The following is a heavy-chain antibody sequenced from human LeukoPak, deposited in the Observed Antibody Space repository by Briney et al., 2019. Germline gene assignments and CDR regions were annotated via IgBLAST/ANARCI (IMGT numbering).Heavy chain of an antibody. CDR3: ARLRAAQTYDY. V-gene: IGHV3-30-3*01. Sequence: GRSLRLSCAASGFTFSSYAMHWVRQAPGKGLEWVAIISYDGSNKYYADSVKGRFTISRDNAKNSLYLQMNSLRAEDTAVYYCARLRAAQTYDYWGQGTLVTVSS. CDR2: ISYDGSNK. J-gene: IGHJ4*02. CDR1: GFTFSSYA. D-gene: IGHD6-13*01.